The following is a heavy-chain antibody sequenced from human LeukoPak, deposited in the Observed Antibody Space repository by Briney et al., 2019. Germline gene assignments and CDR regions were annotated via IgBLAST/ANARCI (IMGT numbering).Heavy chain of an antibody. CDR2: ISSTGSAI. V-gene: IGHV3-48*04. D-gene: IGHD3-10*01. Sequence: PGGSLRPSCVASGFIFSSYSMNWVRQAPGKGLEWVSYISSTGSAIYYADSVKGRFTISRDNRDNGENSVFLQVNSLRAEDTAVYYCARGLFGELLWGRYGMDVWGQGTTVTVSS. J-gene: IGHJ6*02. CDR3: ARGLFGELLWGRYGMDV. CDR1: GFIFSSYS.